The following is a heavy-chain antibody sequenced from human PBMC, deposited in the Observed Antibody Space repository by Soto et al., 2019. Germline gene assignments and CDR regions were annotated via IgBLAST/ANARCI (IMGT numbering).Heavy chain of an antibody. D-gene: IGHD3-10*01. Sequence: SETLSLTCTVSGGSISSSSYYWGWIRQPPGKGLEWIGSIYYSGSTYYNPSLKSRVTKSVDTSKNQFSLKLSSVTAADTAVYYCARQMRDYYGSGSYNWFDPWGQGTLVTVSS. CDR3: ARQMRDYYGSGSYNWFDP. J-gene: IGHJ5*02. V-gene: IGHV4-39*01. CDR1: GGSISSSSYY. CDR2: IYYSGST.